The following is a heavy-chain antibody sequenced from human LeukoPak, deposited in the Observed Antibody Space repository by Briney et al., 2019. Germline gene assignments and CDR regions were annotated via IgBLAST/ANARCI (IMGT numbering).Heavy chain of an antibody. Sequence: PSETLSLTCAVSGGSFSGSYWSWIRQPPGEGRAWIGEINHSGSTNYNPSLKSRVTMSVDTSRNQFSLKLSSVTAADTAVYYCARGLEANELTSWGQGTLVTVSS. D-gene: IGHD1-1*01. CDR2: INHSGST. J-gene: IGHJ4*02. V-gene: IGHV4-34*01. CDR3: ARGLEANELTS. CDR1: GGSFSGSY.